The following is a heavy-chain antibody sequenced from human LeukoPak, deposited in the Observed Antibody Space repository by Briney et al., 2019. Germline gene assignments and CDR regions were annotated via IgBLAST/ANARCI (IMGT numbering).Heavy chain of an antibody. V-gene: IGHV1-2*02. J-gene: IGHJ4*02. Sequence: ASVKVSCKASGYTFTGYYMHWVRQAPGQGLEWMGWINPNSGDTSYAREFQHRVTMTRDTSLSTAYMELSRLRSDDTAVYFCARRPINCIITNCYVDYWGQGTLVTVSS. D-gene: IGHD2-2*01. CDR3: ARRPINCIITNCYVDY. CDR1: GYTFTGYY. CDR2: INPNSGDT.